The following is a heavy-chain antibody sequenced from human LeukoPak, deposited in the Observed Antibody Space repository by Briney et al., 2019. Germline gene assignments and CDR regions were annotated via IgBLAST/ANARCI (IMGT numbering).Heavy chain of an antibody. CDR3: ARGLRGSPGVDY. D-gene: IGHD4-17*01. CDR2: IYHSGST. J-gene: IGHJ4*02. V-gene: IGHV4-30-2*01. CDR1: GGSISSGGYS. Sequence: SETLSLTCAVSGGSISSGGYSWSWIQQPPGKGLEWIGYIYHSGSTYYNPSLKSRVTISVDRSKNQFSLKLSSVTAADTAVYYCARGLRGSPGVDYWGQGTLVTVSS.